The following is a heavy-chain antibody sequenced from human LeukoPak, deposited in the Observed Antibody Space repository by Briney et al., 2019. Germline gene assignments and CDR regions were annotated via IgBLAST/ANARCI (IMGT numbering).Heavy chain of an antibody. Sequence: ASVKVSCKASGYTFTGYYMHWVRQAPGQGLEWMGRINPNSGGTNYAQKFQGRVTMTRDTSISTAYMELRRLRSDDTAVYYCARERAAAAGGIDYWGQGTLVTVSS. J-gene: IGHJ4*02. D-gene: IGHD6-13*01. CDR1: GYTFTGYY. V-gene: IGHV1-2*06. CDR3: ARERAAAAGGIDY. CDR2: INPNSGGT.